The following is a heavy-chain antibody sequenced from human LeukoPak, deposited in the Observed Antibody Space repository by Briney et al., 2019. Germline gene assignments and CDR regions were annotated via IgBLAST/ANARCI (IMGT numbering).Heavy chain of an antibody. J-gene: IGHJ1*01. V-gene: IGHV1-3*01. CDR1: GCSFNSHP. CDR3: AREAGTNWIFGEYFPF. Sequence: ASVKVSCKASGCSFNSHPMHWVRQAPGQRLEWMGWINADNGSTRYSQKLQGRVTITRDTSANTAYMELSGLRSDDTAVYYCAREAGTNWIFGEYFPFWGQGTLVTVSA. CDR2: INADNGST. D-gene: IGHD1-1*01.